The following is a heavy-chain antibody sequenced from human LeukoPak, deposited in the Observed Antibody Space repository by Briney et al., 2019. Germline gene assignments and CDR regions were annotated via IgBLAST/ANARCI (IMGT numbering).Heavy chain of an antibody. CDR2: IIPIFGTA. J-gene: IGHJ4*02. CDR1: GYTFTSYG. Sequence: SVKVSCKASGYTFTSYGISWVRQAPGQGLEWMGGIIPIFGTANYAQKFQGRVTITADESTSTAYMGLSSLRSEDTAVYYCARGTGSNFDYWGQGTLVTVSS. V-gene: IGHV1-69*13. CDR3: ARGTGSNFDY. D-gene: IGHD3-10*01.